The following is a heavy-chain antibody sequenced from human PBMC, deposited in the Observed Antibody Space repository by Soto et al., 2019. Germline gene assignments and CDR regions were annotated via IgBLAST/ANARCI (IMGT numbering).Heavy chain of an antibody. J-gene: IGHJ6*02. CDR3: ARDIAGRPETDCSYYGIDV. Sequence: ASVKVSCKASGYTFTGYYMHWVRQAPGQGLEWMGWINPNSGGTNYAQKFQGWVTMTRDTSISTAYMELSRLRSDDTAVYYCARDIAGRPETDCSYYGIDVWGQGTPVTVSS. CDR2: INPNSGGT. CDR1: GYTFTGYY. V-gene: IGHV1-2*04. D-gene: IGHD6-6*01.